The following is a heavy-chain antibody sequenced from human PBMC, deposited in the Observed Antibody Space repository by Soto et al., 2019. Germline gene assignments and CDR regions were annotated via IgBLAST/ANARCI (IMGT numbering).Heavy chain of an antibody. CDR2: LTQGRAAACLAEGETT. Sequence: QVQLQESGPGLVRPSEPLSITCTVSGAFLTNFFCSWIPQTPGKGLEWIGYLTQGRAAACLAEGETTGYTPSLESRATSSLDLPNNQFALRLSSVTAADTAVYYCARDRGGITVSSKPLGEWFDPWGQGALVTVSA. CDR3: ARDRGGITVSSKPLGEWFDP. J-gene: IGHJ5*02. D-gene: IGHD3-16*01. CDR1: GAFLTNFF. V-gene: IGHV4-59*01.